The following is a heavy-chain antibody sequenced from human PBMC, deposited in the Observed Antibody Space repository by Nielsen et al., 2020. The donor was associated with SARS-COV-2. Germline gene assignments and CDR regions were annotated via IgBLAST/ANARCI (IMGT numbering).Heavy chain of an antibody. Sequence: GESLKISCKGSGYSFTSYWIGWVRQMPGKGLEWMGIIYPGDSDTNYSPSFQGHVTISADKPISTAYLQWSSLKASDTAMYYCARLNYDILTKYYYYGMDVWGQGTTVTVSS. V-gene: IGHV5-51*01. J-gene: IGHJ6*02. D-gene: IGHD3-9*01. CDR1: GYSFTSYW. CDR3: ARLNYDILTKYYYYGMDV. CDR2: IYPGDSDT.